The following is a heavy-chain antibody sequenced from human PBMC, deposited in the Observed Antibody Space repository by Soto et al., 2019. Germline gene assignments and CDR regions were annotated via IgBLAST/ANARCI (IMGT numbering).Heavy chain of an antibody. V-gene: IGHV3-74*01. D-gene: IGHD6-19*01. J-gene: IGHJ4*02. CDR1: GFTFTTYW. CDR3: ARAIAVAGIGGFY. Sequence: EVQLVESGGGLVQPGGSLRLSCAASGFTFTTYWMHWVRQAPGKGLVWVSRINTNGSSTAYADSVKGRFTISRDNAKNTLYLQMNSLRAEDTAVYYCARAIAVAGIGGFYWGLGTLVTV. CDR2: INTNGSST.